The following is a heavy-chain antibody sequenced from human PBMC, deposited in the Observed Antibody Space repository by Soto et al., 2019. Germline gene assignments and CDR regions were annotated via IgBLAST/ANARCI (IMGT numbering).Heavy chain of an antibody. CDR1: GFTFDDYA. J-gene: IGHJ4*02. D-gene: IGHD5-18*01. CDR2: ISWNSGSI. Sequence: GGSLRLSCAASGFTFDDYAMHWVRQAPGKGLEWVSGISWNSGSIGYADSVKGRFTISRDNAKNSLYLQMNSLRAEDTALYYCAKVGYSYGPNWCFDYWGQRTLVSASS. CDR3: AKVGYSYGPNWCFDY. V-gene: IGHV3-9*01.